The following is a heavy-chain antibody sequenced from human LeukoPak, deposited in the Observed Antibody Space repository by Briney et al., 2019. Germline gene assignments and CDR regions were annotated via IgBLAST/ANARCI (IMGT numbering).Heavy chain of an antibody. J-gene: IGHJ6*03. Sequence: PGRSLRLSCAASGFTFSSYGMHWVRQAPGKGLEWVAFIRSDGRNKYYPDSVQGRFTVSRDNSKNTLYLQMNSLRAEDTAVYFCARQASFGNYQYFYMDVWGKGTTVTVSS. CDR1: GFTFSSYG. V-gene: IGHV3-30*19. CDR2: IRSDGRNK. D-gene: IGHD3-16*01. CDR3: ARQASFGNYQYFYMDV.